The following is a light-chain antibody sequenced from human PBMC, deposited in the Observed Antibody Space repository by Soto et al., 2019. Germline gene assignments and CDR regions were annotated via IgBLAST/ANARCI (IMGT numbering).Light chain of an antibody. J-gene: IGKJ3*01. CDR2: GAS. CDR3: QQANSFPFA. CDR1: QDIHTW. Sequence: DIQMTQSPSSVSASVGDRVTITCRASQDIHTWLAWYQQKPGKAPNLLIYGASTLQSGVPSTFSAGGSGRDFTLTISSLQPEACATYYCQQANSFPFAFGPGTKVDFK. V-gene: IGKV1-12*02.